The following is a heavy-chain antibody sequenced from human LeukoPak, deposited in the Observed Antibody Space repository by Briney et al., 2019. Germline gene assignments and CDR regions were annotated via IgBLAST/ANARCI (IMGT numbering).Heavy chain of an antibody. CDR1: GGSISSSY. CDR2: VYYSGST. Sequence: SETLSLTCTVSGGSISSSYWSWLRQPPGKGLEWIGYVYYSGSTNYNPSLKSRVTISVDTSKNQFSLNLNSVTAADTAVYHCARGGCSGGSCREGYFDYWGQGTLVTVSS. J-gene: IGHJ4*02. D-gene: IGHD2-15*01. CDR3: ARGGCSGGSCREGYFDY. V-gene: IGHV4-59*01.